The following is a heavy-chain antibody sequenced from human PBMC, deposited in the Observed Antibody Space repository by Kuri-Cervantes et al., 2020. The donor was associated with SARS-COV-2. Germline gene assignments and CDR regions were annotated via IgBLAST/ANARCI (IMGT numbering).Heavy chain of an antibody. CDR2: TSYDGSNK. Sequence: GESLKISCAASGFTFSSYAMHWVRQAPGKGLEWVAVTSYDGSNKYYADSVKGRFTISRDNSKNTLHLQMNSLRAEDTAVYYCARERLRGKYVDYWGQGTLVTVSS. J-gene: IGHJ4*02. CDR3: ARERLRGKYVDY. V-gene: IGHV3-30*04. D-gene: IGHD3-16*01. CDR1: GFTFSSYA.